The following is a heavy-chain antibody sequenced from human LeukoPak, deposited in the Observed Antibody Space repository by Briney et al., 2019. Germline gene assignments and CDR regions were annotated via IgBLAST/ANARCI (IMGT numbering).Heavy chain of an antibody. CDR1: GGTFSSYA. CDR2: IIPVCSVT. Sequence: SVKVSCKASGGTFSSYAINWVRQATGQGLEWMGGIIPVCSVTDYAQKFQGRVTITTDKSTSTAYMELSSLRSEDTAVYYCARRVSHRTNGVCYAAFDLRRQGTIATVSS. V-gene: IGHV1-69*17. J-gene: IGHJ3*01. D-gene: IGHD2-8*01. CDR3: ARRVSHRTNGVCYAAFDL.